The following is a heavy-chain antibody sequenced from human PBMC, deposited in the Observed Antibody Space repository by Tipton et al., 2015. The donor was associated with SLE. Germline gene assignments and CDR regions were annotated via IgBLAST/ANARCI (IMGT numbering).Heavy chain of an antibody. Sequence: QLVQSGAEVKKPGSSVKVSCKASGGTFSSYAISWVRQAPGQGLEWMGGIIPIFGTANYAQKFQGRVTLTADESTSTAYMERSSLRSEDTAGYYCAREEYYEGAGGYYYYGMDVWGQGTPVTVSS. D-gene: IGHD3-10*01. V-gene: IGHV1-69*01. CDR3: AREEYYEGAGGYYYYGMDV. CDR1: GGTFSSYA. CDR2: IIPIFGTA. J-gene: IGHJ6*02.